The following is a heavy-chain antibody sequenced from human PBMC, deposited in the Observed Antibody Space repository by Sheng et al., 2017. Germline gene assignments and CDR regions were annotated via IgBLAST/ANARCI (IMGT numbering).Heavy chain of an antibody. V-gene: IGHV3-23*04. CDR3: AKRGRQPGPPPLYY. CDR2: ISGSAGST. J-gene: IGHJ4*03. CDR1: GFTFSSYG. Sequence: EVQLVESGGRLGFSLGGTLRLSCVASGFTFSSYGMSWVRQAPGKGLEWVSGISGSAGSTYYADSVKGRFTFPETIPKNTLYLQMNSLRAEDTAVYYCAKRGRQPGPPPLYYWGRG. D-gene: IGHD2-8*02.